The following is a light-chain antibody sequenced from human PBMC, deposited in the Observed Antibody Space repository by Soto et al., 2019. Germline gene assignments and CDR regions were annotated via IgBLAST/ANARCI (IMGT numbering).Light chain of an antibody. CDR2: DVN. Sequence: QSALTQPPSASGSPGQSLTISCTGTSSDVGGYNYVSWYQQHPGKAPKVMIYDVNKRPSGVPDRFSGSKSGNTASLTVSGLQAEDEGDYYCSSHAGGQNVVFGGGTSSPS. CDR3: SSHAGGQNVV. V-gene: IGLV2-8*01. CDR1: SSDVGGYNY. J-gene: IGLJ2*01.